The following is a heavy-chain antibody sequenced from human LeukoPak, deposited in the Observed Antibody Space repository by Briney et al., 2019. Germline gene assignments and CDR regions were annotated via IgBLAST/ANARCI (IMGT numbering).Heavy chain of an antibody. J-gene: IGHJ4*02. Sequence: GGSLRLSCAASGFIFSNYAMSWVRQVPGRGLEWVSTISSRGDSTYVADSVKGRFTISRDKSKNSLYLQMNTVRAEDTAVYYCVKGPRPDITVAHTVENWGQGTLVTVSS. CDR3: VKGPRPDITVAHTVEN. V-gene: IGHV3-23*01. CDR2: ISSRGDST. D-gene: IGHD6-19*01. CDR1: GFIFSNYA.